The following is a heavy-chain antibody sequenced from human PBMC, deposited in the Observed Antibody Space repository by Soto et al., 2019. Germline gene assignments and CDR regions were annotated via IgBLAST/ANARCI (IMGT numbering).Heavy chain of an antibody. D-gene: IGHD3-10*01. CDR3: AKDRGSGSYAANYYYYGTDV. Sequence: EEQLVESGGGLVQPGRSLRLSCAASGFTFDDYAMHWVRQAPGKGLEWVSGINWNSGSIGYADSVKGRFTISRDNAKTSXYXXMNSLRAEDTALYYCAKDRGSGSYAANYYYYGTDVWGQGTTVTVSS. CDR1: GFTFDDYA. CDR2: INWNSGSI. J-gene: IGHJ6*02. V-gene: IGHV3-9*01.